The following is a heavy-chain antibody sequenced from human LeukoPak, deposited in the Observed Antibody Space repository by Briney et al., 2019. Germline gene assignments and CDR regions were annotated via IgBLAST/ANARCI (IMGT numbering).Heavy chain of an antibody. V-gene: IGHV1-2*02. D-gene: IGHD2-2*01. CDR2: FNPNSGGT. CDR1: GYTFTGYY. J-gene: IGHJ6*03. CDR3: ARVFYAKDIVVVPAYYYYYLDV. Sequence: ASVKVSCKASGYTFTGYYMHWVRQAPGQGLEWMGWFNPNSGGTNYAQKFQGRVTMTRDTSISTAYMEVSRLRSDDTAVYYCARVFYAKDIVVVPAYYYYYLDVWGKGTTVTVSS.